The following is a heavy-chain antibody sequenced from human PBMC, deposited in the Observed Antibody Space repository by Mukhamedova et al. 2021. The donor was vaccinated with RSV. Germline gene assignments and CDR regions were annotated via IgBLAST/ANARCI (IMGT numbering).Heavy chain of an antibody. Sequence: GLIFSNYAMHWVRQAPGKGLECVAVISYDGSSKYYADSAKGRFTISRDNSKNTVNLEMNRLRAEDTAVYYCARPTGETWNYQDG. CDR3: ARPTGETWNYQDG. CDR1: GLIFSNYA. D-gene: IGHD1-7*01. V-gene: IGHV3-30*03. CDR2: ISYDGSSK. J-gene: IGHJ6*01.